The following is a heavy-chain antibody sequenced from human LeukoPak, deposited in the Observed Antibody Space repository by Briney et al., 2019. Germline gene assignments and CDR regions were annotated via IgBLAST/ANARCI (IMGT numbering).Heavy chain of an antibody. J-gene: IGHJ6*03. D-gene: IGHD5-12*01. CDR3: AKGGGYEAQYYYYYLDV. CDR1: GFTFSSYG. V-gene: IGHV3-30*02. CDR2: IRYDGTNK. Sequence: GGSLRLSCAASGFTFSSYGMHWVRQAPGKGLEWVAFIRYDGTNKYYADSVKGRFTISRDNSKNTLYLQMKSLRAEDTAVYYCAKGGGYEAQYYYYYLDVWGKGTTVTISS.